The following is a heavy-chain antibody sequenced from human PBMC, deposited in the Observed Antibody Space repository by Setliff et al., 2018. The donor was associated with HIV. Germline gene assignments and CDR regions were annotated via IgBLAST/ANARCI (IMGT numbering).Heavy chain of an antibody. V-gene: IGHV4-34*01. J-gene: IGHJ4*02. D-gene: IGHD1-26*01. CDR1: GVSFSDYF. CDR2: INHSGST. Sequence: SETLSLTCGVYGVSFSDYFWSWIRQSPGKGLEWIGEINHSGSTNYNMSLWSRVTISVDESKNQFSLKLTSVTAADTAVYYCARVRGNGSPGYFDYWGQGTLVTVSS. CDR3: ARVRGNGSPGYFDY.